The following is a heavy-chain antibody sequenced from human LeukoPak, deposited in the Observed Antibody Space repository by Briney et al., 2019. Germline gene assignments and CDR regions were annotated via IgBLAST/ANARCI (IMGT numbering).Heavy chain of an antibody. CDR3: ARFMVRGVIISTQLGFDP. CDR2: IYYSGST. D-gene: IGHD3-10*01. V-gene: IGHV4-31*03. J-gene: IGHJ5*02. Sequence: SETLSLTCTVSGGSISSGGYYWSWIRQHPGKGLEWIGYIYYSGSTYYNPSLKSRVTISVDTSKNQFSLKLSSVTAADTAVYYCARFMVRGVIISTQLGFDPWGQGTLVTVSS. CDR1: GGSISSGGYY.